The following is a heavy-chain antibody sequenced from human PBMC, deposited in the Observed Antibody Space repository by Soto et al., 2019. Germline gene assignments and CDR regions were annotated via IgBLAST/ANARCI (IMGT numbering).Heavy chain of an antibody. CDR2: ISNGESNT. CDR3: TKSRTGPGDYFDY. CDR1: GFTFSNYA. Sequence: GGSLRLSCAASGFTFSNYAMTWVRQAPGKGLEWVSAISNGESNTYYADSVKGRFSISRDNSKNTLYLQINNLRVEDTAVYYCTKSRTGPGDYFDYWGQGILVTVS. V-gene: IGHV3-23*01. D-gene: IGHD1-1*01. J-gene: IGHJ4*01.